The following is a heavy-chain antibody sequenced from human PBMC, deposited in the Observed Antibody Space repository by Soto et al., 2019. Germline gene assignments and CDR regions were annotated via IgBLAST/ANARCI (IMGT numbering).Heavy chain of an antibody. D-gene: IGHD6-6*01. CDR3: ARSYSSSSYYYYYYYMDV. CDR2: IYYSGST. CDR1: GGSISSYY. V-gene: IGHV4-59*01. Sequence: SETLSLTCTVSGGSISSYYWSWIRQPPGKGLEWIGYIYYSGSTNYNPSLKSRVTISVDTSKNQFSLKLSSVTAADTAVYYCARSYSSSSYYYYYYYMDVWGKGTTVTVSS. J-gene: IGHJ6*03.